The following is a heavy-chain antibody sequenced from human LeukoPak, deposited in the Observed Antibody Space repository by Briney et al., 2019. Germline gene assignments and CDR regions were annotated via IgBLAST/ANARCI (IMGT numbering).Heavy chain of an antibody. J-gene: IGHJ3*02. CDR1: GYTFTSYG. CDR2: ISAYNGNT. V-gene: IGHV1-18*01. D-gene: IGHD3-10*01. Sequence: ASVKVSCKASGYTFTSYGISWVRQAPGQGLEWMGLISAYNGNTNYAQKLQGRVTMTTDTSTSTAYMELRSLRSDDTAVYYCARDNGGSGHDDDAFDIWGQGTMVTVSS. CDR3: ARDNGGSGHDDDAFDI.